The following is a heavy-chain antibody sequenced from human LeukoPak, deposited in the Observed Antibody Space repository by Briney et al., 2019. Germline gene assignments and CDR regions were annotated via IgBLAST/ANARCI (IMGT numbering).Heavy chain of an antibody. J-gene: IGHJ4*02. V-gene: IGHV3-7*01. D-gene: IGHD5-24*01. CDR1: GFTFDSYW. CDR2: IKRDGSDK. CDR3: ARDPGRGDGYNFGY. Sequence: GGSLRLSCAASGFTFDSYWMTWVRQAPGKGLEWVANIKRDGSDKYYVDSVKGRFTISRDNAKNSLYLQMNSLRAEDTTLYYCARDPGRGDGYNFGYWGQGTLVTVSS.